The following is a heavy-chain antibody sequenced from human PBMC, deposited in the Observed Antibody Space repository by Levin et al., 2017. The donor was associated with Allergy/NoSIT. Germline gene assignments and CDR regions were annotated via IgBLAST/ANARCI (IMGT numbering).Heavy chain of an antibody. D-gene: IGHD6-19*01. V-gene: IGHV3-15*01. J-gene: IGHJ4*02. CDR2: ISSKPDGATT. Sequence: AGGSLRLSCAASGFSLSNAWMNWVRQAPGKGMEWIGRISSKPDGATTDYAAPLKGRFTISRDDSTNTLYLEVNSLKVEDTAVYYCSTQFQWWGQGTLVTVSS. CDR3: STQFQW. CDR1: GFSLSNAW.